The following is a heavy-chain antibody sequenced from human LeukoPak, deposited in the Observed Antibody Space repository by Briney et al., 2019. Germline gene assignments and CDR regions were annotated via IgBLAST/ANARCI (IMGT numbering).Heavy chain of an antibody. V-gene: IGHV3-30*02. CDR3: ASEKWLNTWVLLTFDY. CDR2: IRYDGSNK. CDR1: GFTFSSYG. J-gene: IGHJ4*02. Sequence: PGGSLRLSCAASGFTFSSYGMHWVRQAPGKGLEWVAFIRYDGSNKYYADSVKGRFTISRDNSKNTLYLQMNSLRAEDTAVYYCASEKWLNTWVLLTFDYWGQGTLVTVSS. D-gene: IGHD1-26*01.